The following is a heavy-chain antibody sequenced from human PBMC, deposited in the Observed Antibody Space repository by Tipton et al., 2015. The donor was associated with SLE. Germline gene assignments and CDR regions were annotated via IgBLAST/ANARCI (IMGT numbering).Heavy chain of an antibody. Sequence: TLSLTCTVSGGSISSSSYYWGWIRQPPGKGLEWVGSIYYSGSTYYNPSLKSRVTISVDTSKNQFSLKMSSVTAADTAVYYCARHSSFFYPGGQGTLVTVSS. CDR1: GGSISSSSYY. J-gene: IGHJ5*02. CDR2: IYYSGST. CDR3: ARHSSFFYP. V-gene: IGHV4-39*07. D-gene: IGHD2-21*01.